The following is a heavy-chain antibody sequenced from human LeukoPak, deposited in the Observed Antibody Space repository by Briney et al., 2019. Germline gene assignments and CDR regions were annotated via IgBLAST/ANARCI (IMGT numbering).Heavy chain of an antibody. CDR3: ARYDSVKSDY. J-gene: IGHJ4*02. CDR2: INSDSSTI. V-gene: IGHV3-48*01. Sequence: HPGGSLRLSCAGSGFTFSSYSLNWVRQAPGKGLEWVSYINSDSSTIYYADSVKGRFTISRDNAKNSLYLQMNSLRAEDTAVFFCARYDSVKSDYWGQGTLVTVSS. D-gene: IGHD3-10*01. CDR1: GFTFSSYS.